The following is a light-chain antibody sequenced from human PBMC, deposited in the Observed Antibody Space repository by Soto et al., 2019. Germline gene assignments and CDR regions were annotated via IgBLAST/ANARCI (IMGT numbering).Light chain of an antibody. Sequence: EIVLPQSPGTLSLSPGASAPLSCRASQSVSSSYLAWYQQKPGQAPRLLIYGASSRATGIPDRFSGSGSGTDFTLTIRRLEPEDFAVYYCQQYGSSPPETVGHGNKV. CDR2: GAS. J-gene: IGKJ1*01. V-gene: IGKV3-20*01. CDR3: QQYGSSPPET. CDR1: QSVSSSY.